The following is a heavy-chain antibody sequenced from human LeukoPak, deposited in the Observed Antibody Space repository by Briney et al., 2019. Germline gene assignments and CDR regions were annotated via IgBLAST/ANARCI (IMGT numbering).Heavy chain of an antibody. V-gene: IGHV4-34*01. D-gene: IGHD6-19*01. CDR1: GGSFSGYY. Sequence: SETLSLTCAVSGGSFSGYYWSWIRQPPGKGLEWIGEINHSGSTNYNPSLKSRVTISVDTSKNQFSLKLSSVTAADTAVYYCARGPLYSSGWYTGENWFDPGSQGTLVTVSS. CDR3: ARGPLYSSGWYTGENWFDP. CDR2: INHSGST. J-gene: IGHJ5*02.